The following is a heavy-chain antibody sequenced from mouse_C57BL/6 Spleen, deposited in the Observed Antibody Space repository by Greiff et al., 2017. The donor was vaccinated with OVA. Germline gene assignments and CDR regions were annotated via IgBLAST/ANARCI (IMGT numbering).Heavy chain of an antibody. CDR3: ARYGSSYWYFDV. CDR1: GFTFSDYG. CDR2: ISSGSSTI. Sequence: EVNLVESGGGLVKPGGSLKLSCAASGFTFSDYGMHWVRQAPEKGLEWVAYISSGSSTIYYADTVKGRFTISRDNAKNTLFLQMTSLRSEDTAMYYCARYGSSYWYFDVWGTGTTVTVSS. V-gene: IGHV5-17*01. D-gene: IGHD1-1*01. J-gene: IGHJ1*03.